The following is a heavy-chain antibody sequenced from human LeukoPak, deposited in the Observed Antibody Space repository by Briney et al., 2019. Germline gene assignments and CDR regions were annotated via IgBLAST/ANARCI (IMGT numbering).Heavy chain of an antibody. J-gene: IGHJ4*02. V-gene: IGHV1-69*05. CDR2: IIPILDTA. Sequence: ASVKVSCKASGYTFTSYGISWVRQAPGQGLEWMGGIIPILDTANYAQKFQGRVTITTDESTSTAYMELSRPRSEDTAVYYCARDGPAAGHAFDYWGQGTLVPVSS. CDR1: GYTFTSYG. CDR3: ARDGPAAGHAFDY.